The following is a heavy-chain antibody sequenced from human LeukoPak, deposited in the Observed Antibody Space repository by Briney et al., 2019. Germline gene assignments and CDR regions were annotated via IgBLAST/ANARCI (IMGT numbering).Heavy chain of an antibody. Sequence: GRSLRLSCTASGFTFSSYGMHWVRQAPGKGLEWVAVIWFDGSNKYYADSVKGRLTTSRDNSKSTLYLQMNSLRAEDTAVYYCAKAVAATGHYYFGMDVWARGPRSPSP. CDR1: GFTFSSYG. CDR3: AKAVAATGHYYFGMDV. V-gene: IGHV3-33*06. D-gene: IGHD6-19*01. J-gene: IGHJ6*02. CDR2: IWFDGSNK.